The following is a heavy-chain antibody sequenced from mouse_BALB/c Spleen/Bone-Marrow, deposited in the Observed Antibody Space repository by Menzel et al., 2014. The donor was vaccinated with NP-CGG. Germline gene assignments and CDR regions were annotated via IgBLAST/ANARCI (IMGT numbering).Heavy chain of an antibody. CDR1: EYTFTDYN. V-gene: IGHV1S29*02. J-gene: IGHJ4*01. D-gene: IGHD5-2*01. Sequence: EVHLQQSGPELVKPGASVKISCKASEYTFTDYNMHWVKQSHGKSLEWIGYIYPYSGGTGYNQKFKSKATLTVDDSSFTAYMELRSLTTEDSAVYYCARSGIPYAMDYWGQGTSVTVSS. CDR3: ARSGIPYAMDY. CDR2: IYPYSGGT.